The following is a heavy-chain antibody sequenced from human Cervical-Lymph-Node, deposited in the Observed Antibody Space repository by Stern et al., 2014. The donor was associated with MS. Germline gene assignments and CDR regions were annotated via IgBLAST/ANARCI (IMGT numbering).Heavy chain of an antibody. CDR2: KSNDETNN. J-gene: IGHJ4*02. CDR1: GFTFSSHV. D-gene: IGHD2-8*01. Sequence: VQLVESGGGVVQPGGSLRLSCAASGFTFSSHVMHWVRQAPGKGLGWLVVKSNDETNNAYADSGMGRFTISRDNSSTTLSLQINSLRAEDTAVYYCVREDGDFDYWGQGTLVTVSS. CDR3: VREDGDFDY. V-gene: IGHV3-30-3*01.